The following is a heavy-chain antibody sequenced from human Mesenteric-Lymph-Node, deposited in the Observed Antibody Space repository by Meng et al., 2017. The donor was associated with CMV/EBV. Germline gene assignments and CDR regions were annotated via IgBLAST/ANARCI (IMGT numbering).Heavy chain of an antibody. CDR3: ARHQRWLKSEGGFNY. J-gene: IGHJ4*02. D-gene: IGHD4-23*01. CDR1: GGFFRGYY. V-gene: IGHV4-34*01. CDR2: INHSGST. Sequence: QLQPQQWGAGLLKPSETLSLTCAVYGGFFRGYYWSWIRQPPGKGLEWIGEINHSGSTNYNPSLKSRVTISVDTSKNQFSLKLSSVTAADTAVYYCARHQRWLKSEGGFNYWGQGTLVTVSS.